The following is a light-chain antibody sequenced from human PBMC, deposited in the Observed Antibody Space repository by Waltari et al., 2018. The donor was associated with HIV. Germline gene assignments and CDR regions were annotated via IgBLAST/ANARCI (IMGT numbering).Light chain of an antibody. CDR1: SSAVGGSQF. J-gene: IGLJ2*01. Sequence: QSALTQPRSVSGSPGQSVTISCTGSSSAVGGSQFVPGYQQHPGKAPKVIIHDVSERPSGVPDRFSGSKSGNTASLTISGLQAEDDADYYCCSYAGSYTMVFGGGTKLTVL. CDR3: CSYAGSYTMV. CDR2: DVS. V-gene: IGLV2-11*01.